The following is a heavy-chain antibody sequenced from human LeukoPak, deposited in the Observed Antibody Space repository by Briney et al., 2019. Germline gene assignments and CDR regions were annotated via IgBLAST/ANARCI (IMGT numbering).Heavy chain of an antibody. J-gene: IGHJ5*02. CDR2: IYHSGST. Sequence: SETQSLTCTVSGGSISSGGYYWSWIRQPPGKGLEWIGYIYHSGSTYYNPSLKSRVTISVDRSKNQFSLKLSSVTAADTAVYYCARVVPINWFDPWGQGTLVTVSS. D-gene: IGHD2-15*01. V-gene: IGHV4-30-2*01. CDR1: GGSISSGGYY. CDR3: ARVVPINWFDP.